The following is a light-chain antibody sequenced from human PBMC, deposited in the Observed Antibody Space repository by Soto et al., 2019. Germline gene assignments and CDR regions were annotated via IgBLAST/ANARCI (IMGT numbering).Light chain of an antibody. CDR2: KTS. CDR3: QQYKSFSLT. CDR1: QSISSW. V-gene: IGKV1-5*03. J-gene: IGKJ4*01. Sequence: IPMTQSPSPLSASVGDRVTITCRASQSISSWLAWYQQKPGKAPKLLIYKTSNLESGVPSRFSGSGSGTEFSLTISSLQPDDFATYYCQQYKSFSLTFGGGTKVDI.